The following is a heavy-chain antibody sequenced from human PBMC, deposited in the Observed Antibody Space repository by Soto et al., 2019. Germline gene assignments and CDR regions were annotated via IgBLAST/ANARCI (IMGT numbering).Heavy chain of an antibody. CDR2: IYYSGST. CDR1: GGSISSYY. D-gene: IGHD6-13*01. CDR3: ATDYRDSIAAAGTGSFDY. Sequence: SETLSLTCTVSGGSISSYYWSWIRQPPGKGLEWIGYIYYSGSTNYNPSLKSRVTISVDTSKNQFSLKLSSVTAADTAVYYCATDYRDSIAAAGTGSFDYWGQGTLVTVSS. V-gene: IGHV4-59*01. J-gene: IGHJ4*02.